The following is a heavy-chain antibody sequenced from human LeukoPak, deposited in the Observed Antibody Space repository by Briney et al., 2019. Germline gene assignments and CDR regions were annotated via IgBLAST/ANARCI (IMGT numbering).Heavy chain of an antibody. CDR3: ARVIQLWFDFDY. D-gene: IGHD5-18*01. CDR2: INPNSGGT. CDR1: GYTFTGYY. J-gene: IGHJ4*02. V-gene: IGHV1-2*02. Sequence: ASVKVSCKASGYTFTGYYMHWVRQAPGQGLEWMGWINPNSGGTDYAQKFQGRVTMTRDTSISTAYMELSRLRSDDTAVYYCARVIQLWFDFDYWGQGTLVTVSS.